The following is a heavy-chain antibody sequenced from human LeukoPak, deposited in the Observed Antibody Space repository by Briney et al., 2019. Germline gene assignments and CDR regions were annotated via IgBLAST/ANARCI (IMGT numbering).Heavy chain of an antibody. CDR1: GFTFSSYG. Sequence: GGSLILSCAASGFTFSSYGMHWVRQAPGKGLEWVAFIRYDGSNKYYADSVKGRFTISRDNSKNTLYLQMNSLRAEDTAVYYCAAVVTAQFDYWGQGTLVTVSS. J-gene: IGHJ4*02. CDR2: IRYDGSNK. CDR3: AAVVTAQFDY. V-gene: IGHV3-30*02. D-gene: IGHD2-21*02.